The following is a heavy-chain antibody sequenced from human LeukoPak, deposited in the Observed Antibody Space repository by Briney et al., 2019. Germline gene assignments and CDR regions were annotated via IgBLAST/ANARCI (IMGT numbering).Heavy chain of an antibody. CDR2: INWNSNTI. J-gene: IGHJ4*02. Sequence: GRSLRPSCAASGFTFDNYAMHWVRQAPGKGLEWVSGINWNSNTIGYADSVKGRFTISRDNAKNSLYLQMNSLRAEDTALYYCAKDSDEVYWGQGTLVTVSS. V-gene: IGHV3-9*01. CDR1: GFTFDNYA. CDR3: AKDSDEVY.